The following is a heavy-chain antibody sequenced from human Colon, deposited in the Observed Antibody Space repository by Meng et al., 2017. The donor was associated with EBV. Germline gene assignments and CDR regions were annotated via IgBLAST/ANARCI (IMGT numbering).Heavy chain of an antibody. CDR1: GGSISISSYY. D-gene: IGHD3-10*01. CDR2: IYYNGST. Sequence: LQEAVPSLGKSSETPSLPSTVSGGSISISSYYWGWIRQPPGKGLEWIGSIYYNGSTYYNPSLKSRVTISVDTSKNQFSLKLNSVTAADTAVYYCQFSLSGSGSGLTWGQGTLVTVSS. V-gene: IGHV4-39*05. J-gene: IGHJ4*02. CDR3: QFSLSGSGSGLT.